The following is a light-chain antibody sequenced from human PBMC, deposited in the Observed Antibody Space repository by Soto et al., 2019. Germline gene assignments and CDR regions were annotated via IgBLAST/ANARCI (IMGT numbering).Light chain of an antibody. J-gene: IGLJ2*01. V-gene: IGLV2-14*03. CDR2: DVT. CDR1: SSDVGGYDY. CDR3: SSYTSSTTPL. Sequence: QSALTQPASVSGSPGQSITISCTGTSSDVGGYDYVSWYQHHPGKAPKLIIYDVTDRPSGVSNRFSGSKSGNTASLTISALQAEDEADYYCSSYTSSTTPLFGGGTKVTVL.